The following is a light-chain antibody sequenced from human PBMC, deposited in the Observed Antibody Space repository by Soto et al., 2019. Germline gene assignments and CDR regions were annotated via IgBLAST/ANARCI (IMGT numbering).Light chain of an antibody. CDR1: QSVSSSY. CDR3: QQRSNWPLT. V-gene: IGKV3D-20*02. CDR2: GVS. J-gene: IGKJ4*01. Sequence: EIVLTQSPGTLSLSPGERATLSCRASQSVSSSYLAWYQQKPGQAPRLLMYGVSSRATGIPDRFSGSGSGTDFTLTISRLEPEDFAVYHCQQRSNWPLTFGGGTKVDI.